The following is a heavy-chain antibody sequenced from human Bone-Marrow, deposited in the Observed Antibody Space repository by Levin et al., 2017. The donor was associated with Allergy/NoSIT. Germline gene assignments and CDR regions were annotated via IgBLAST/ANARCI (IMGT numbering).Heavy chain of an antibody. Sequence: ASQTLSLTCVISGDSVSNNRATWNWIRQSPSRGLEWLGRTYYRSNWYNDYAASVKSRITINPDTSKNHFSLQLNSVTPEDTAVYYCERDLIVTTISGMDVWGQGTTFTVSS. CDR2: TYYRSNWYN. CDR3: ERDLIVTTISGMDV. J-gene: IGHJ6*02. D-gene: IGHD5-12*01. CDR1: GDSVSNNRAT. V-gene: IGHV6-1*01.